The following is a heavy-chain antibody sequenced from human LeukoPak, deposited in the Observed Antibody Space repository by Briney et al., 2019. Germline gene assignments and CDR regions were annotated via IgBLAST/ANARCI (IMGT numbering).Heavy chain of an antibody. D-gene: IGHD6-19*01. CDR2: ISGSGGST. J-gene: IGHJ4*02. Sequence: GGSLRLSCAAYGFTFSSYAMSWVRQAPGKGLEWVSAISGSGGSTYYADSVKGRFTISRDNSKNTLYLQMNSLRAEDTAVYYCAKDLARGIAVAGYFDYWGQGTLVTVSS. CDR1: GFTFSSYA. V-gene: IGHV3-23*01. CDR3: AKDLARGIAVAGYFDY.